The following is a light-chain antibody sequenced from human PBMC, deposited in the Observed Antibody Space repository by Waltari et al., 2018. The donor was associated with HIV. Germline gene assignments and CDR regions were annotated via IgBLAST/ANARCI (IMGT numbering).Light chain of an antibody. CDR2: RNH. CDR1: TSNLDYNY. CDR3: AAWDASLSDVI. V-gene: IGLV1-47*01. J-gene: IGLJ2*01. Sequence: QSVLTQPPSASGTPGQTVTISCSGGTSNLDYNYVYWYQHLPGMTPRLLIYRNHQRPSGVPDLFSGSKSGTSASLAISGLRSEDEADYYCAAWDASLSDVIFGGGTKLTVL.